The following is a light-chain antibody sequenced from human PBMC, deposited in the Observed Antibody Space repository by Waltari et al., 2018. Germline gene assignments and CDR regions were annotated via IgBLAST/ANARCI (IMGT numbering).Light chain of an antibody. J-gene: IGLJ1*01. CDR3: ISYAGNNKYV. Sequence: QSALTQPPPASGSPGQSVTISCTGTSRDVGAYNYFPWYQQYPDKAPKLMIYEVTKRPSGVPDRFSGSKSGNTASLTVSGLQAEDEADYYCISYAGNNKYVLGAGTKVTVL. CDR2: EVT. V-gene: IGLV2-8*01. CDR1: SRDVGAYNY.